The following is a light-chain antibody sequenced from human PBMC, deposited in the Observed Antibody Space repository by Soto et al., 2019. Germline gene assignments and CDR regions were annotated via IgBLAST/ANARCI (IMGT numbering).Light chain of an antibody. CDR3: YSYTSSSTYV. V-gene: IGLV2-14*01. CDR1: GSDVGAYNY. J-gene: IGLJ1*01. Sequence: SVLTKPASVSGSPGESITISCSGTGSDVGAYNYVSWYQQHPAKAPKLMIYDVSNRPSGVSDRFSGSKSGNTASLTISGLQAEDEADYYCYSYTSSSTYVFGSGTKVTVL. CDR2: DVS.